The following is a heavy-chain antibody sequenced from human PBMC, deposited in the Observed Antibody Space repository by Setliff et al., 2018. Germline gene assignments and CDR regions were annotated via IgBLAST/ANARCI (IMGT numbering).Heavy chain of an antibody. CDR3: ARDRKEIVVKPPAASLDY. CDR1: GYSLINYG. D-gene: IGHD2-2*01. V-gene: IGHV1-18*01. Sequence: ASVKVSCKASGYSLINYGITWVRQAPGQGLEWMGWISPYKSDTNYAQKFQGRVSMTTDTSTRTAYMEVRSLRSDDTAVYYCARDRKEIVVKPPAASLDYWGQGTQVTVSS. J-gene: IGHJ4*02. CDR2: ISPYKSDT.